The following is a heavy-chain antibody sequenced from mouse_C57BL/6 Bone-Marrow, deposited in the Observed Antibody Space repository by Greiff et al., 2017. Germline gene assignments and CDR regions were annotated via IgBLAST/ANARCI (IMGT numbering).Heavy chain of an antibody. J-gene: IGHJ1*03. CDR2: IWTGGGT. CDR3: ARTPVVATHWYFDV. V-gene: IGHV2-9-1*01. D-gene: IGHD1-1*01. CDR1: GFSLTSYA. Sequence: VMLVESGPGLVAPSQSLSITCTVSGFSLTSYAISWVRQPPGKGLEWLGVIWTGGGTNYNSALKSRLSISKDNSKSQVFLKMNSLQTDDTARYYCARTPVVATHWYFDVWGTGTTVTVSS.